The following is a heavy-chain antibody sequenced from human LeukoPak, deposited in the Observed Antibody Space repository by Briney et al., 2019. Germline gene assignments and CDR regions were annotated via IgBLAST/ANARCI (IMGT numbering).Heavy chain of an antibody. Sequence: SETLSLTCAVYGGSFSGYYWSWIRQPPGKGLEWIGEINHSGSTNYNPSLKSRVTISVDTSKNQFSLKLGSVTAADTAVYYCARHEAIRSGYYYSGSPFDYWGQGTLVTVSS. CDR3: ARHEAIRSGYYYSGSPFDY. CDR2: INHSGST. J-gene: IGHJ4*02. CDR1: GGSFSGYY. D-gene: IGHD3-22*01. V-gene: IGHV4-34*01.